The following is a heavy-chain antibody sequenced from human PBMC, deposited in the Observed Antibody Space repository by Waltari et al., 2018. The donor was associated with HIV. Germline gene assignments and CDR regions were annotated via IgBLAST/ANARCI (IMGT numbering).Heavy chain of an antibody. Sequence: QVQLVQSGAEVKKPGASVKVSCKVSGYTLTALSMHWVRQAPGKGLERMGGFYPEDAETSDAKKFQGEDTMTEDTSTDAAYMETSGLNSEGTARYCCARAQICSTSSCYDHWGQGTLVTVSS. CDR3: ARAQICSTSSCYDH. J-gene: IGHJ4*02. D-gene: IGHD2-2*01. CDR1: GYTLTALS. V-gene: IGHV1-24*01. CDR2: FYPEDAET.